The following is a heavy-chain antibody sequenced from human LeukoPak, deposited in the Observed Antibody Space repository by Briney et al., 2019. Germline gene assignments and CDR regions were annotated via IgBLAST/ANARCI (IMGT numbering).Heavy chain of an antibody. D-gene: IGHD6-13*01. J-gene: IGHJ6*02. Sequence: ASVTVSCKASGYTFTGYYMHWVRQAPGQGLEWMGWINPNSGGTNYAQKFQGRVTMTRDTSISTAYMELSRLRSDDTAVYYCARDGSSWYGGLYGMDVWGQGTTVTVSS. V-gene: IGHV1-2*02. CDR1: GYTFTGYY. CDR2: INPNSGGT. CDR3: ARDGSSWYGGLYGMDV.